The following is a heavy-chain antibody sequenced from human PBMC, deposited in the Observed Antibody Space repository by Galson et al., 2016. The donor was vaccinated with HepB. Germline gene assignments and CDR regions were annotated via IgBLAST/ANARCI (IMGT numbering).Heavy chain of an antibody. V-gene: IGHV3-33*08. D-gene: IGHD1-26*01. J-gene: IGHJ4*02. CDR3: ARGVGSTEMSCSDY. Sequence: SLRLSCAASGFTFESYAMHWVRQAPGKGLEWVAAIWYDTSNKWYANSVMGRFAISRDNSENTLYLQMNSLGAEDTATYYCARGVGSTEMSCSDYWGQGTLVTVSS. CDR1: GFTFESYA. CDR2: IWYDTSNK.